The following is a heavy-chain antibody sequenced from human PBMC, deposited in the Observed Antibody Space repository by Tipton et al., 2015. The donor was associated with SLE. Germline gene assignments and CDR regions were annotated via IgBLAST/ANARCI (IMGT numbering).Heavy chain of an antibody. Sequence: GLVKPSGTLPLTCAVSGGSFRSDNWWSWVRQPPGKGLEWIGEIDHSGTTNFNPSLQSRVTMSVDKSKNQFSLRLSSVTAADTAVYYCARDTKTGRGWYFDLWGRGTLVTVSS. CDR1: GGSFRSDNW. CDR3: ARDTKTGRGWYFDL. CDR2: IDHSGTT. V-gene: IGHV4-4*02. D-gene: IGHD7-27*01. J-gene: IGHJ2*01.